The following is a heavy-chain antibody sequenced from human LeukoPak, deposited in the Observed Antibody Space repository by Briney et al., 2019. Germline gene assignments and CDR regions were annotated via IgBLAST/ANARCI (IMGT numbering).Heavy chain of an antibody. D-gene: IGHD6-19*01. Sequence: SETLSLTCAVYGGSFSGYYWSWIRQPPGKGLEWIGEINHSGSTNYNPSPKSRVTISVDTSKNQFSLKLSSVTAADTAVYYCATSSGWYYFDYWGQGTLVTVSS. J-gene: IGHJ4*02. CDR3: ATSSGWYYFDY. V-gene: IGHV4-34*01. CDR2: INHSGST. CDR1: GGSFSGYY.